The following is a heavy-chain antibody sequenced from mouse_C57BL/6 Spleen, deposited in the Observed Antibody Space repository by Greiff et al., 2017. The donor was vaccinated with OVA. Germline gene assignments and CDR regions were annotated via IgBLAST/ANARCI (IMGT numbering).Heavy chain of an antibody. CDR3: ARTWDEVDY. V-gene: IGHV1-85*01. Sequence: VKVVESGPELVKPGASVKLSCKASGYTFTSYDINWVKQRPGQGLEWIGWIYPRAGSTKYNEKFKGKATLPVDTSSSTAYTELHSLTSVDSAVHVCARTWDEVDYWGQGTTLTVSS. CDR2: IYPRAGST. CDR1: GYTFTSYD. D-gene: IGHD4-1*01. J-gene: IGHJ2*01.